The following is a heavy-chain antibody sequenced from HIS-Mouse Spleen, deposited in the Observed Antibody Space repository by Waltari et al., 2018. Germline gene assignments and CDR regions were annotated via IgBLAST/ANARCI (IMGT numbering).Heavy chain of an antibody. CDR3: ARIQAGKLELPFDY. D-gene: IGHD1-7*01. CDR2: IDWDDDK. Sequence: QVTLRESGPALVKPTQTLTLTCTFSGFSLSTSGMCVSWIRQPPGKSLEWLERIDWDDDKYSSTTLKTRLTISKDTSKNQVVLTMTNMDPVDTATYYCARIQAGKLELPFDYWGQGTLVTVSS. V-gene: IGHV2-70*15. J-gene: IGHJ4*02. CDR1: GFSLSTSGMC.